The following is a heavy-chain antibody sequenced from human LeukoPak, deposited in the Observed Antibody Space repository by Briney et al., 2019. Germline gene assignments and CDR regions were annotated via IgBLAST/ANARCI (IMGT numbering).Heavy chain of an antibody. J-gene: IGHJ6*03. CDR1: GFTFSSYA. V-gene: IGHV3-30*04. CDR2: ISYDGSNK. D-gene: IGHD3-22*01. CDR3: ARRWGSTMIPYMDV. Sequence: GGSLRLSCAASGFTFSSYAMHWVRQAPGKGLEWVAVISYDGSNKYYADSVKGRFTISRDNSKNTLYLQMNSLRAEDTAVYYCARRWGSTMIPYMDVWGKGTTVTVSS.